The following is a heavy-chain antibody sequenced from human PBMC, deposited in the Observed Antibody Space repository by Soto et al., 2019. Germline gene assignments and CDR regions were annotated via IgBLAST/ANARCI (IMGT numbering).Heavy chain of an antibody. V-gene: IGHV3-7*01. CDR3: VWKMDV. CDR1: GFTFSTDW. Sequence: GGSLRLSCAGSGFTFSTDWMAWVRQAPGKGLEWVANTNPDGSAKYYVDSMKGRLTISRDNAKNSLYLQVDSLRAEDTAIYYWVWKMDVWGKGTTVTVSS. D-gene: IGHD1-1*01. J-gene: IGHJ6*04. CDR2: TNPDGSAK.